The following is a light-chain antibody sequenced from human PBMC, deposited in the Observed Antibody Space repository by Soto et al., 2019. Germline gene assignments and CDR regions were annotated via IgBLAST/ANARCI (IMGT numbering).Light chain of an antibody. CDR3: QQYNSYS. CDR1: QTISSW. V-gene: IGKV1-5*01. CDR2: HAS. J-gene: IGKJ1*01. Sequence: DIQMTHSPSTLSASVGDRVAITCRASQTISSWLAWYQQKPGTAPKVLIYHASNLQSGVPSRFSGSGSGTEFTLTISSLQPDDFATYYCQQYNSYSFGQGTKVDIK.